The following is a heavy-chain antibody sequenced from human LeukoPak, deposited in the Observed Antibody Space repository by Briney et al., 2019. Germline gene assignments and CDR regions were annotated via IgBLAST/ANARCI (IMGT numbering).Heavy chain of an antibody. CDR2: ITYDGSKS. CDR3: ARLYYDSSGYYYNFDY. D-gene: IGHD3-22*01. Sequence: GGSLRLSCAASGFIFSSHAMHWVRQAPGKGLEWVAVITYDGSKSYNADSVKGRFTVSRDNSKNTLYLQMNSLRAEDTAVYYCARLYYDSSGYYYNFDYWGQGTLVTVSS. J-gene: IGHJ4*02. V-gene: IGHV3-30*04. CDR1: GFIFSSHA.